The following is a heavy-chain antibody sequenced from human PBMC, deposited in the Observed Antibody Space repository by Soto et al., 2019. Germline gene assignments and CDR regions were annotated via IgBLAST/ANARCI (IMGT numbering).Heavy chain of an antibody. J-gene: IGHJ6*02. V-gene: IGHV3-30-3*01. D-gene: IGHD2-2*01. CDR3: ARERGAYPAYYYYGMDV. CDR2: ISYDGSNK. Sequence: GGSLRLSCAASGFTFSSYAMHWVRQAPGKGLEWVAVISYDGSNKYYADSVKGRFTISRDNSKNTLYLQMNSLRAEDTAVYYCARERGAYPAYYYYGMDVWGQGTTVTVSS. CDR1: GFTFSSYA.